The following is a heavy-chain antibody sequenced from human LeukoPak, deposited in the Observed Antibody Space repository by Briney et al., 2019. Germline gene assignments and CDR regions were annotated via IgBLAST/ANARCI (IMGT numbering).Heavy chain of an antibody. V-gene: IGHV3-23*01. J-gene: IGHJ4*02. CDR1: GFTFSSYA. D-gene: IGHD1/OR15-1a*01. CDR3: AEGTELGREPDY. Sequence: PGGSLRLSCAASGFTFSSYAMSWVRQAPGKGLEWVSAISGSGGSAYYADSVKGRFTISRDNSKNTLYLQMNSLRAEDTAVYYCAEGTELGREPDYWGQGTLVTVSS. CDR2: ISGSGGSA.